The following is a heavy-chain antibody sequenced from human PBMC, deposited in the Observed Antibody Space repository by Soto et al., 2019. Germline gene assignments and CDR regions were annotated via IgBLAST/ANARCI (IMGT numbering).Heavy chain of an antibody. CDR1: GVSISSNYY. CDR2: ISHIGSV. D-gene: IGHD6-19*01. CDR3: VRSFGWYAIDY. J-gene: IGHJ4*02. Sequence: QVLLQESGPGLVQPSGTLSLSCAVSGVSISSNYYWGWVRQSPGKGLEWLGDISHIGSVNYSPSLMSRVTLSIDRSENQFSLKLYSVTASDTAVYYCVRSFGWYAIDYWGQGTLVIVSS. V-gene: IGHV4-4*02.